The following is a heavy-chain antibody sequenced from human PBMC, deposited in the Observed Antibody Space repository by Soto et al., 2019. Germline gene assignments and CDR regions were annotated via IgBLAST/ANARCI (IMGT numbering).Heavy chain of an antibody. CDR2: ISSSSSII. D-gene: IGHD6-13*01. V-gene: IGHV3-48*01. J-gene: IGHJ6*02. Sequence: GGSLRLSCAASGLTFSSYSMNWVRQAPGKVLEWVSYISSSSSIIYYADSVKGRFTVSRDEAKNSLYLQMNSLRVEDTAVYYCARDAGIALTGNYYGMDVWGQGTTVTVSS. CDR1: GLTFSSYS. CDR3: ARDAGIALTGNYYGMDV.